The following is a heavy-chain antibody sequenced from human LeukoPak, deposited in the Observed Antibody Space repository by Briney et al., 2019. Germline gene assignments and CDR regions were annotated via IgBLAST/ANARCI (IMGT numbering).Heavy chain of an antibody. D-gene: IGHD5-12*01. Sequence: SETLSLTCTVSGGSISSYYWSWIRQPPGKGLEWIGYIYYSGSTNYNPSLRSRVTISVDTSKNQFSQKLSSVTAADTAVYYCARHQIVATIDYYGMDVWGQGTTVTVSS. CDR2: IYYSGST. V-gene: IGHV4-59*08. CDR1: GGSISSYY. CDR3: ARHQIVATIDYYGMDV. J-gene: IGHJ6*02.